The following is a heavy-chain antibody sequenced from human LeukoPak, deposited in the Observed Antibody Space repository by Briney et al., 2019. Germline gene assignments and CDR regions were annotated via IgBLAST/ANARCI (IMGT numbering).Heavy chain of an antibody. D-gene: IGHD6-19*01. CDR1: GYTFTGYY. CDR3: AKGRVVAGTKSLTYNWFDP. J-gene: IGHJ5*02. V-gene: IGHV1-2*02. Sequence: ASVKVSCKAFGYTFTGYYIHWVRQAPGQGLEWMGWFNPNSGGTKYAQKFQGRVTMTRDTSISTAYMGLSRLRSDDTAVYYCAKGRVVAGTKSLTYNWFDPWGQGTLVTVSS. CDR2: FNPNSGGT.